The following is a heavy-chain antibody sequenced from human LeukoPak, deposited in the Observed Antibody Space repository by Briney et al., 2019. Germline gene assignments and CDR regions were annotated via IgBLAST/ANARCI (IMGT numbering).Heavy chain of an antibody. D-gene: IGHD3-22*01. CDR1: GFTFSNYA. CDR3: AKDPSYDSSGYYYVPGAFDI. CDR2: ISGSGGST. J-gene: IGHJ3*02. Sequence: GGSLRLSCAASGFTFSNYAMSWVRQAPGKGLEWVSAISGSGGSTYYADSVKGRFTISRDNSKNTLHLQMNSLRAEDTAVYYCAKDPSYDSSGYYYVPGAFDIWGQGTMVTVSS. V-gene: IGHV3-23*01.